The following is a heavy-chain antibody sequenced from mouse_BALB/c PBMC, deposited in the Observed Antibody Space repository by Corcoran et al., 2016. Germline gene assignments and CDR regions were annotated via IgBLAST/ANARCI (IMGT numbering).Heavy chain of an antibody. J-gene: IGHJ4*01. V-gene: IGHV1-66*01. D-gene: IGHD1-1*01. CDR1: GYSFTSYY. Sequence: QVQLQQSGPELVKPGASVKISCKASGYSFTSYYIHGVKQRPGQGLEGIGWIFPGSGKTKYNEKFKGKATLTADTSCSTAYMQLSSLASEDSAVYFCARRDGSSLMDYWGQGTSVTVSS. CDR3: ARRDGSSLMDY. CDR2: IFPGSGKT.